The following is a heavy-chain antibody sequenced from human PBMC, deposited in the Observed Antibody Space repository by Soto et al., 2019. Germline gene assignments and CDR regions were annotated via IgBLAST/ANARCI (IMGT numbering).Heavy chain of an antibody. CDR2: IYFRGTT. D-gene: IGHD3-22*01. CDR1: GGSISSSSYY. J-gene: IGHJ4*02. Sequence: SETLSLTCTVSGGSISSSSYYWSWIRQPPGKGLEWIGYIYFRGTTNYNPSLKSRVTMSADTSKNQFSLKLNSVTAADTAVYYCARMNYYDTSGYPFDYWGQGMMVTVSS. V-gene: IGHV4-61*01. CDR3: ARMNYYDTSGYPFDY.